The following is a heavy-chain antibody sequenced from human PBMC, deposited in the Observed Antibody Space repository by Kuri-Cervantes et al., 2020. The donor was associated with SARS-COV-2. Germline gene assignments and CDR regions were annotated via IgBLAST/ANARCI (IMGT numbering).Heavy chain of an antibody. CDR1: GASISSSLYY. CDR2: IYYSGTT. J-gene: IGHJ4*02. V-gene: IGHV4-39*01. CDR3: VRVDCSAGTCYRRSFDY. Sequence: SETLSLTCTVSGASISSSLYYWGWIRQPPGRGLEWIGSIYYSGTTYYNPSLNSRVTISVDTSKNQFSLKLTSVTAADTAVYYCVRVDCSAGTCYRRSFDYWGRGTLVVASS. D-gene: IGHD2-15*01.